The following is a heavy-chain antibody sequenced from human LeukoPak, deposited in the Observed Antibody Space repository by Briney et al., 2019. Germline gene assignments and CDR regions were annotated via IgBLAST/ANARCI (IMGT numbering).Heavy chain of an antibody. CDR2: INHSGST. CDR1: GGSFSGYY. Sequence: SETLSLTCAAYGGSFSGYYWSWIRQPPGKGLEWIGEINHSGSTNYNPSLKSRVTISVDTSKNQFSLKLSSVTAADTAVYYCARGRTVNDAFDIWGQGTMVTVSS. V-gene: IGHV4-34*01. D-gene: IGHD4-17*01. CDR3: ARGRTVNDAFDI. J-gene: IGHJ3*02.